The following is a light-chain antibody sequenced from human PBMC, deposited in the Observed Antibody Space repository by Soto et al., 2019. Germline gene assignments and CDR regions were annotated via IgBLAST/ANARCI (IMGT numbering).Light chain of an antibody. V-gene: IGLV2-14*01. Sequence: QSALTQPASVSGSPGQSITISCTGTSSDVGSYNYVSWYQQHPGKAPKLMIYDVSNRPSGVSDRFSGSKSGNTASLTISGLQAEDEADYYCSSYTSSKTVVFGGGTQLTVL. CDR1: SSDVGSYNY. CDR3: SSYTSSKTVV. J-gene: IGLJ2*01. CDR2: DVS.